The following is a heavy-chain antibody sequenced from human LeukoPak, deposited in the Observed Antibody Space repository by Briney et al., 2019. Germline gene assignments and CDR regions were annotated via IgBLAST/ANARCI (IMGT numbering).Heavy chain of an antibody. CDR1: GFTFSDYY. J-gene: IGHJ4*02. V-gene: IGHV3-11*01. CDR2: ISGSGDTI. CDR3: ARDRLPAHYLDY. Sequence: PGGSLRLSCAASGFTFSDYYMSWLRQAPGKSLEWISYISGSGDTIYYADSVKGRFTISRDNPKNSLYLEVSSLRADDTAVYYCARDRLPAHYLDYWGQGTLVTVSS. D-gene: IGHD2-15*01.